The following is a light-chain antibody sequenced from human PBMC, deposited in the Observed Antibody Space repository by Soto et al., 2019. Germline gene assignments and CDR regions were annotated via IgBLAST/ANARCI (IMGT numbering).Light chain of an antibody. CDR2: DVS. CDR1: SSDVGGYKY. V-gene: IGLV2-14*01. Sequence: QSALTQPASVSGSAGQSMTISCTGTSSDVGGYKYVSWYQQHPGKAPKLIIYDVSDRPSGISYRFSGSKSGNKASLTISGLQAEDEADYYCSSYTSSSTLFGTGTKVTVL. J-gene: IGLJ1*01. CDR3: SSYTSSSTL.